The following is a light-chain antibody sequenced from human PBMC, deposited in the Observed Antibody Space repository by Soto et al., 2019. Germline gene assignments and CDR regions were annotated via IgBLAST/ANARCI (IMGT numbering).Light chain of an antibody. V-gene: IGKV1-33*01. J-gene: IGKJ3*01. CDR2: DAS. Sequence: DLQMTQSPSSLSAFVGDRVTITCQASQDISSYLNWYQQKPGKAPKVLISDASNLEAGVPSRFSGSGSGTHFTFTISSLQPEDIATYYCQQFENLLFTFGPGTKVDIK. CDR3: QQFENLLFT. CDR1: QDISSY.